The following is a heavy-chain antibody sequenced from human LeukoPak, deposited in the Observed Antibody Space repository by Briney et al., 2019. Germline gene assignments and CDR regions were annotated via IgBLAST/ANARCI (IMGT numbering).Heavy chain of an antibody. Sequence: GGSLRLSCAASGFTFSSYAMSWVRQAPGKGLECISGFSGSGGSTYYADSVKGRFTISRDNSKNTLFLQMNSLRVEDTAVYYCAKDGRDHYVSGSYYRGVPALDYWGQGTLVTVSS. CDR1: GFTFSSYA. V-gene: IGHV3-23*01. D-gene: IGHD3-10*01. CDR3: AKDGRDHYVSGSYYRGVPALDY. CDR2: FSGSGGST. J-gene: IGHJ4*02.